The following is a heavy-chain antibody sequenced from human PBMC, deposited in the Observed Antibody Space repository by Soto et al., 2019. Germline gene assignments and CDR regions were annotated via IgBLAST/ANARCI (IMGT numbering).Heavy chain of an antibody. CDR3: AKDGYYGSASYYLDY. CDR1: GFTFSSYG. J-gene: IGHJ4*02. CDR2: ISYDGSDK. V-gene: IGHV3-30*18. D-gene: IGHD3-10*01. Sequence: QVQLVESGGGVVQPGRSLRLSCAASGFTFSSYGMHWVRQAPGKGLEWVAVISYDGSDKYYADSVKGRFTISRYNSKNTLYLQMTSLTAEDTAVYYCAKDGYYGSASYYLDYWGQGTLVTVSS.